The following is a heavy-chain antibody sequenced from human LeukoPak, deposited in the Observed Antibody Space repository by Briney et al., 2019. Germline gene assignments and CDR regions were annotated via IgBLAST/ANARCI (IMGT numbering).Heavy chain of an antibody. D-gene: IGHD1/OR15-1a*01. CDR1: GFTFSNYW. Sequence: GGSLRLSCAASGFTFSNYWMHWVRQVPGKGLVWVSRINGDGSRTSHADSVKGRITISRDNAKNTLYLQMNSLRAEDTAVYYCVRGAYQTNFDYWGQGTLVTVSS. CDR2: INGDGSRT. J-gene: IGHJ4*02. CDR3: VRGAYQTNFDY. V-gene: IGHV3-74*01.